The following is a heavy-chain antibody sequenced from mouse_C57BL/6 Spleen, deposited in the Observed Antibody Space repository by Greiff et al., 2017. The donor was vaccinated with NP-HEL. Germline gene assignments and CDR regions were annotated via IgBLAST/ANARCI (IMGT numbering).Heavy chain of an antibody. D-gene: IGHD2-5*01. J-gene: IGHJ2*01. Sequence: DVKLQESGPGLVKPSQSLSLTCSVTGYSITSGYYWNWIRQFPGNKLEWMGYISYDGSNNYNPSLKNRISITRDTSKNQFFLKLNSVTTEDTATYYCAREGDYSKDYWGQGTTLTVSS. CDR2: ISYDGSN. CDR3: AREGDYSKDY. CDR1: GYSITSGYY. V-gene: IGHV3-6*01.